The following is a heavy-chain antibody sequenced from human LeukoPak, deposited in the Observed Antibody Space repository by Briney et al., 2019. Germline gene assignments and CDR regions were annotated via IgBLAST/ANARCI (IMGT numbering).Heavy chain of an antibody. Sequence: GGSLRLSCAASGFTFSAYWMHWVRQAPGKGLVWVSRINNDGTATFFADSVKGRFTISRDNAKNTLNLQMNSLRAEDTAVYYCARDLGQYYDTSDNWFDPWGQGTLVTVSS. V-gene: IGHV3-74*01. CDR2: INNDGTAT. J-gene: IGHJ5*02. CDR1: GFTFSAYW. CDR3: ARDLGQYYDTSDNWFDP. D-gene: IGHD3-22*01.